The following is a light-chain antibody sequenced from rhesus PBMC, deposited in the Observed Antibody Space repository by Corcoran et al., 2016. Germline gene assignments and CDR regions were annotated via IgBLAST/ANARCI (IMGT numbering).Light chain of an antibody. J-gene: IGKJ3*01. CDR3: MQSTKDPFT. CDR2: KVT. CDR1: QSLLHSNGNHS. Sequence: DVVMTQTPLSLPVTPGEPASISCRSSQSLLHSNGNHSLDWYLQKPGKSPRSLIYKVTNRESGVPDRVSGSGVGTDFTLKISRVEPEDVGVYYCMQSTKDPFTFGPGTKRDIK. V-gene: IGKV2S2*01.